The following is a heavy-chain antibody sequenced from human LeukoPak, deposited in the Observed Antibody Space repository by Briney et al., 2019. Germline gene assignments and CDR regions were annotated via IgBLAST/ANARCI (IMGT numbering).Heavy chain of an antibody. Sequence: KSSETLSLTRTVSGGSISSYYWSWIRQPPGKGLEWIGYIYYSGSTNYNPSLESRVTISVDTSKNQFSLKLSSVTAADTAVYYCARVRHQPYSSGYNWFDPWGQGTLVTVSS. D-gene: IGHD6-25*01. J-gene: IGHJ5*02. V-gene: IGHV4-59*08. CDR1: GGSISSYY. CDR2: IYYSGST. CDR3: ARVRHQPYSSGYNWFDP.